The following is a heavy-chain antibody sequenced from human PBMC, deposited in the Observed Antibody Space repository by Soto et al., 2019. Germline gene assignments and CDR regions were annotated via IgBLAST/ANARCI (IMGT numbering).Heavy chain of an antibody. D-gene: IGHD1-26*01. CDR1: GFTFTSSG. CDR3: TAHAGSYSHYYGMDV. CDR2: IVVGSGNT. J-gene: IGHJ6*02. V-gene: IGHV1-58*01. Sequence: SVKVSCKASGFTFTSSGVQWVRQARGQRLEWIGWIVVGSGNTNYAQKFRERVTITRDMSTSTAYMELSSLRSEDTAVYYCTAHAGSYSHYYGMDVWGQGTTVTVS.